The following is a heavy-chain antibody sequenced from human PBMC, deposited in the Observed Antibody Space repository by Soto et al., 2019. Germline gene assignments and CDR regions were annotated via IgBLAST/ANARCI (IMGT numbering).Heavy chain of an antibody. CDR2: ISGSGGRT. V-gene: IGHV3-23*01. J-gene: IGHJ3*02. CDR1: GISFSTYA. D-gene: IGHD3-16*01. Sequence: GGSLRLSCTPSGISFSTYAMSWVRQAPGKGLEWVSGISGSGGRTYYADSVKGRFTISRDSSKNTLYLQMNSLRAEDTAVYYCAKEGSYMGGAFDIWGPGTMVTVSS. CDR3: AKEGSYMGGAFDI.